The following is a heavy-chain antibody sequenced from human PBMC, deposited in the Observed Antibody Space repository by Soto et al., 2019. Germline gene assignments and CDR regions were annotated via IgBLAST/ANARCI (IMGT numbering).Heavy chain of an antibody. Sequence: EVQLVESGGGLVQPGRSLRLSCAASGFNFDDYAMHWVRQAPGKGLEWVSGISWNSGGIGYADSVKGRFTISRDNAKNSLYLQMNSLRAEDTALYYCAKDTYSSKFYYFDYWGQGTLVTVSS. V-gene: IGHV3-9*01. J-gene: IGHJ4*02. D-gene: IGHD2-2*01. CDR2: ISWNSGGI. CDR1: GFNFDDYA. CDR3: AKDTYSSKFYYFDY.